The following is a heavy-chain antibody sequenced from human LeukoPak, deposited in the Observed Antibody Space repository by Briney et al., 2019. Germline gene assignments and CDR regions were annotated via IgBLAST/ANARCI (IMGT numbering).Heavy chain of an antibody. D-gene: IGHD3-22*01. V-gene: IGHV3-74*01. J-gene: IGHJ4*02. Sequence: GGSLRLSCAASGFTFSSYWMHWVRQAPGKGLVWVSRINSDGSSTSYADSVKGRFTISRDNAKNTLYLQMNSLRAEDTAVYYCAREGYYYNSSGYSYYFDYWGQGTLVTVSS. CDR1: GFTFSSYW. CDR3: AREGYYYNSSGYSYYFDY. CDR2: INSDGSST.